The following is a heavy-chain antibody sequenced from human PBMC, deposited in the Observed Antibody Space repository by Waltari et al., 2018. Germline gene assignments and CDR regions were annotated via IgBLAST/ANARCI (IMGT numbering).Heavy chain of an antibody. V-gene: IGHV1-2*01. J-gene: IGHJ4*02. Sequence: QVQLVQSGAEVKKPGASVKVSCKASGYTFTGYYINWVRQAPGQGLEWMGWSDPQSGGPNYAQKFPGRVTRTRDKSISTAYMELNRLRSADTVVFYCARDRPGYCTLTSCPRLDSWGQGTLVTVSS. CDR3: ARDRPGYCTLTSCPRLDS. D-gene: IGHD2-2*01. CDR1: GYTFTGYY. CDR2: SDPQSGGP.